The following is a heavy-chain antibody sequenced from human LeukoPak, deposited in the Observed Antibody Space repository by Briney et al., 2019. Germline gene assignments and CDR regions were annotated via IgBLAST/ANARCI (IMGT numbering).Heavy chain of an antibody. V-gene: IGHV5-51*01. CDR1: GYSLTSYW. CDR2: IYPGDSDT. CDR3: ARSRYDFWSGPYNAFDI. J-gene: IGHJ3*02. Sequence: GESLKISCKGSGYSLTSYWIGWVRQMPGKGLEWMGIIYPGDSDTRYSPSFQGQVTISADKSISTAYLQWSSLKASDTAMYYCARSRYDFWSGPYNAFDIWGQGTMVTVSS. D-gene: IGHD3-3*01.